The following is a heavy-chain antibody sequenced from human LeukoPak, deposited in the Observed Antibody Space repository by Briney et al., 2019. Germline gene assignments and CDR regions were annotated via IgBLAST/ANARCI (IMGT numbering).Heavy chain of an antibody. V-gene: IGHV4-31*03. Sequence: SETLSLTCTVSGGSISSGAYYWSWIRQHPGKGLEWIGYIYDSVSTYYNPSLKSRVTVSVDTSKNQFSLNLSSVTAADTAVYYCARSGYKYGDAFEIWGQGTMVTVS. CDR2: IYDSVST. CDR3: ARSGYKYGDAFEI. D-gene: IGHD3-22*01. CDR1: GGSISSGAYY. J-gene: IGHJ3*02.